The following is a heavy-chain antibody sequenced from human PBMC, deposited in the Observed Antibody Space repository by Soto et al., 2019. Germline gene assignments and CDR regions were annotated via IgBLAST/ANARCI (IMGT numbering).Heavy chain of an antibody. CDR3: ARYGYYDSSGKTPVDY. J-gene: IGHJ4*02. CDR2: IWYDGSNK. V-gene: IGHV3-33*01. Sequence: QVQLVESGGGVVQPGRSLRLSCAASGFTFSSYGMHWVRQAPGKGLEWVAVIWYDGSNKYYADSVKGRFTISRDNSKNTLYLQMNSLRAEDTAVYYCARYGYYDSSGKTPVDYWGQGTLVTVSS. CDR1: GFTFSSYG. D-gene: IGHD3-22*01.